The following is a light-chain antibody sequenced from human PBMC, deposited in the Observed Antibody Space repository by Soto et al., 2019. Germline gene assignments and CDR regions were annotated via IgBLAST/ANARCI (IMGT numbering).Light chain of an antibody. CDR2: DAS. Sequence: IQLNKSHSSLSASLGDRYTISCRASQSISSWLAWYQQKPGKAPKLLIYDASSLESGVPSRFSGSGSGTEFTLTISSLQPDDFATYYCQQYNSYWTFGQGTKVDIK. J-gene: IGKJ1*01. CDR1: QSISSW. CDR3: QQYNSYWT. V-gene: IGKV1-5*01.